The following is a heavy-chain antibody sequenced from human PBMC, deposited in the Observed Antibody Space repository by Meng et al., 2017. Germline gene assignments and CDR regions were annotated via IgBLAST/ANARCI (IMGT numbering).Heavy chain of an antibody. J-gene: IGHJ4*02. CDR1: GYTFTSYA. CDR3: ARDLGAGVVTAINY. D-gene: IGHD2-21*02. V-gene: IGHV1-3*01. Sequence: VQLVQSAAEVKKPGASVKVSCKASGYTFTSYAMHWVRQAPGQRLEWMGWINAGNGNTKYSQKFQGRVTITRDTSASTAYMELSSLRSEDTAVYYCARDLGAGVVTAINYWGQGTLVTVSS. CDR2: INAGNGNT.